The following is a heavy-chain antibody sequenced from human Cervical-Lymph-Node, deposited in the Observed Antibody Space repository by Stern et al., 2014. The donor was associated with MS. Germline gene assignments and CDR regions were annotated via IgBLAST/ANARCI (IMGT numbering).Heavy chain of an antibody. D-gene: IGHD6-6*01. V-gene: IGHV3-66*01. Sequence: VQLVESGGDLVQPGGSLRLSCKGSGFSVTSANMNWVRQAPGQGLEWVSVIQVVETTSYADAVKGRFTVSRVNSENTVYLHMNSLRVEGTAVYFCAREIAGRRLDSWGQGTLVAVSS. J-gene: IGHJ4*02. CDR3: AREIAGRRLDS. CDR1: GFSVTSAN. CDR2: IQVVETT.